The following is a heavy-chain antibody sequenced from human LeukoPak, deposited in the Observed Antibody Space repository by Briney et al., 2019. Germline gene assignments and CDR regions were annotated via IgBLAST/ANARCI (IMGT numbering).Heavy chain of an antibody. Sequence: PSETLSLTCTVSGGSISSSSYYWGWIRQPPGKGLEWIGSIYYSGSSNNNPSLKSRVTISVDTSKNQFSLKLSSVTAADTAVYYCARRRTMFGYFAGEFDYWGQGTLVTVSS. CDR2: IYYSGSS. V-gene: IGHV4-39*01. J-gene: IGHJ4*02. CDR1: GGSISSSSYY. D-gene: IGHD3-10*02. CDR3: ARRRTMFGYFAGEFDY.